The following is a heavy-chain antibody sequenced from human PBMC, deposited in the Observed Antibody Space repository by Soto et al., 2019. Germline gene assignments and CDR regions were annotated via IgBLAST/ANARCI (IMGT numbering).Heavy chain of an antibody. J-gene: IGHJ4*02. Sequence: ASVKVSCEASGGTFRSYAISWVRQAPGKGLEWMGGFDPEDGETIYAQKFQGRVTMTEDTSTDTAYMELSSLRSEDTAVYYCATQQDSRYYYDSSGYYPFDYWGQGTLVTVSS. CDR2: FDPEDGET. D-gene: IGHD3-22*01. V-gene: IGHV1-24*01. CDR3: ATQQDSRYYYDSSGYYPFDY. CDR1: GGTFRSYA.